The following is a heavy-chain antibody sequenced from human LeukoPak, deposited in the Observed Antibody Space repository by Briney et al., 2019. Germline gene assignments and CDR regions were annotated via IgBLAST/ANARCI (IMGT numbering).Heavy chain of an antibody. CDR3: ARASAYSLGSYSKPGFDY. V-gene: IGHV4-59*01. CDR2: IYYIGST. Sequence: SETLSLTCTVCGSISSDVWSWIRQPPERPLEWIGYIYYIGSTKYTPSLKSRVTISSDTSKNPFSLKLSSVTGADTAVYYCARASAYSLGSYSKPGFDYWGQGTLVTLSS. D-gene: IGHD3-10*01. J-gene: IGHJ4*02. CDR1: GSISSDV.